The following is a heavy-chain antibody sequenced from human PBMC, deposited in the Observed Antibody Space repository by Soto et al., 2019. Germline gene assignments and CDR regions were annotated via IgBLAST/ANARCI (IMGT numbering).Heavy chain of an antibody. CDR2: INAGNGNT. CDR1: GYTFTNHA. D-gene: IGHD1-26*01. Sequence: GASVKVSCKASGYTFTNHAMHWVRQAPGQRLEWMGWINAGNGNTKYSQKFQGRVTITRDTSASTAYMELSSLRSEDTAVYYCARGGSLYWYFDLWGRGTLVTVS. V-gene: IGHV1-3*01. J-gene: IGHJ2*01. CDR3: ARGGSLYWYFDL.